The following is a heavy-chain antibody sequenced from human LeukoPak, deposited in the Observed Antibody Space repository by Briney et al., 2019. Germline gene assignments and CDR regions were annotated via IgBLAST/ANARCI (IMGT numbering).Heavy chain of an antibody. J-gene: IGHJ4*02. D-gene: IGHD3-10*01. CDR2: IYTSGST. CDR3: AREVDDGSGSYCLDY. CDR1: GGSISSGSYY. Sequence: SETLSLTCTVSGGSISSGSYYWSWIRQPAGKGLEWIGRIYTSGSTDQNPSLKSRVTISVDTSKNQFSLKLSSVTAADTAVYYCAREVDDGSGSYCLDYWGQGTLVTVSS. V-gene: IGHV4-61*02.